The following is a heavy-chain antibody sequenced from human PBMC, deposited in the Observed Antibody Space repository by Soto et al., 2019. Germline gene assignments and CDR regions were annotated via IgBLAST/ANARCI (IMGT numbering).Heavy chain of an antibody. Sequence: SVKVSCKASGGTFSSYAISWVRQAPGQGLEWMGGIIPIFGTANYAQKFQGRVTITADESTSTAYMELSSLRSEDTAVYYCATPTPLRGAMITNINFDFWGQGTPVTVPQ. CDR2: IIPIFGTA. CDR1: GGTFSSYA. V-gene: IGHV1-69*13. D-gene: IGHD3-10*01. J-gene: IGHJ4*02. CDR3: ATPTPLRGAMITNINFDF.